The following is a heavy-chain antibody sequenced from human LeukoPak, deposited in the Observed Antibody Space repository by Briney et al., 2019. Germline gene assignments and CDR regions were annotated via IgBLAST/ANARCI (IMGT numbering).Heavy chain of an antibody. CDR3: SREYSYNFGLDDAFDI. CDR1: GFTFSSYG. CDR2: ISYDGSNK. D-gene: IGHD5-18*01. Sequence: PGGSLRLSCAASGFTFSSYGMHWVRQAPGKGLEWVAVISYDGSNKYYADSVKGRFTISRDNSKNTLYLQMNSLRAEDTAVYYCSREYSYNFGLDDAFDIWGQGTMITVSS. V-gene: IGHV3-30*03. J-gene: IGHJ3*02.